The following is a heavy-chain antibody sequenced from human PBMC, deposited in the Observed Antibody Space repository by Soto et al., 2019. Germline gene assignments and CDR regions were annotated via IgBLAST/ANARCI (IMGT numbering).Heavy chain of an antibody. CDR3: ARDSISGWPHFDY. Sequence: ASVKVSCKASGYTFTSYDINWVRQATGQGLEWMGRMNPNSGNTGYAQKFQGRVTMTRNTSISTVYMELSSLRSEDTAAYYCARDSISGWPHFDYWGQGTLVTVSS. V-gene: IGHV1-8*01. D-gene: IGHD6-19*01. CDR1: GYTFTSYD. J-gene: IGHJ4*02. CDR2: MNPNSGNT.